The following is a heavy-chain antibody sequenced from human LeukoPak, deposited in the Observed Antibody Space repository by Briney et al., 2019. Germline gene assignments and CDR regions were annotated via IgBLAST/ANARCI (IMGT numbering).Heavy chain of an antibody. CDR3: ARDLGGGAHCSSTSCPDVGWFDP. CDR2: ISAYNGNT. D-gene: IGHD2-2*01. V-gene: IGHV1-18*01. CDR1: GYTFTSYG. J-gene: IGHJ5*02. Sequence: GASVKVSCKASGYTFTSYGISWVRQAPGQGLEWMGWISAYNGNTNYAQKLQGRVTMTTDTSTSTAYMELRSLRSDDTAVYYCARDLGGGAHCSSTSCPDVGWFDPWGQGTLVTVSS.